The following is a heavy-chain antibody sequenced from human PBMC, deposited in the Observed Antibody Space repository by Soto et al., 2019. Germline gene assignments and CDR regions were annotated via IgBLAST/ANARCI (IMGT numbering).Heavy chain of an antibody. Sequence: GGSLRLSSAASGFNFRKFAMSWVRQAPGKGLEWVSGMSERSGPPLYADSVKGRFTIYRDNSKSTLYLEMNNLRTEDTAVYYCAKDKDNTDYYWVFDLWGRGTPVTVSS. J-gene: IGHJ2*01. CDR1: GFNFRKFA. D-gene: IGHD4-17*01. CDR2: MSERSGPP. CDR3: AKDKDNTDYYWVFDL. V-gene: IGHV3-23*01.